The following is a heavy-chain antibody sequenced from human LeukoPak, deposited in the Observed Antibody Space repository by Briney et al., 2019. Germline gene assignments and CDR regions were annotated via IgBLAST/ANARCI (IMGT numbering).Heavy chain of an antibody. CDR2: ISSSGSTI. CDR1: GFTFSSYE. CDR3: ARSFSGSGYYLSPFDY. J-gene: IGHJ4*02. D-gene: IGHD3-22*01. Sequence: PGGSLRLSCAAFGFTFSSYEMNWVRQAPGKGLEWVSYISSSGSTIYYADSVKGRFTISRDNAKNSLYLQMNSLRAEDTAVYYCARSFSGSGYYLSPFDYWGQGTLVTVSS. V-gene: IGHV3-48*03.